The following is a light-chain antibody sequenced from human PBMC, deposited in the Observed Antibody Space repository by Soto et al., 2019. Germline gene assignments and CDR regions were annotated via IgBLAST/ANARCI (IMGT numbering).Light chain of an antibody. J-gene: IGKJ1*01. CDR2: GAS. CDR1: QGVSSGY. CDR3: QQYGSSPRT. Sequence: EILLTQSPGTLSLSPGERATLSCRASQGVSSGYLAWYQQNPGQAPRLLIHGASSRATGIPDRFSGSGFGTDFTLTISRLEPEDFAVYYCQQYGSSPRTFGQGTKVDIK. V-gene: IGKV3-20*01.